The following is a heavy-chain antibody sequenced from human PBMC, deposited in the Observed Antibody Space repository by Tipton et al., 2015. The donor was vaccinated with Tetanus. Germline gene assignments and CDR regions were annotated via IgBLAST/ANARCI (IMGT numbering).Heavy chain of an antibody. D-gene: IGHD3-22*01. V-gene: IGHV4-59*01. J-gene: IGHJ5*02. CDR3: ARTLGRYYYDSSGYFEDFNWFDP. CDR1: GASITTSY. Sequence: TLSLTCTVSGASITTSYWSWIRQPPGKGLEWIGDIDSSGNSNSNPSLKSRVTISVDTSKNQFSLKLSSVTAADTAVYYCARTLGRYYYDSSGYFEDFNWFDPWGQGTLVTVSS. CDR2: IDSSGNS.